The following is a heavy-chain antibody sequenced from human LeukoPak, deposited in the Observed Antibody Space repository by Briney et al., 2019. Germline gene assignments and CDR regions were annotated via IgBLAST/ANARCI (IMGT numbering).Heavy chain of an antibody. CDR3: AGGARRQQPFDY. J-gene: IGHJ4*02. CDR2: IYSGGST. D-gene: IGHD6-13*01. V-gene: IGHV3-66*01. Sequence: GWSLRLSCAASEFTVSSNYMNWVRQAPGKGLEWVSVIYSGGSTYYADSVKGRFTISRDNSKNTLYPQMNSLRAEDTAVYYCAGGARRQQPFDYWGQGTLVTVSS. CDR1: EFTVSSNY.